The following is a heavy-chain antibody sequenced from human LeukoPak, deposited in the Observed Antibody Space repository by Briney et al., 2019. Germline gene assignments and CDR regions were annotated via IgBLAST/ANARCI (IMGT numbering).Heavy chain of an antibody. CDR3: AKNRFGEFDY. J-gene: IGHJ4*02. CDR2: ISYDGSNK. Sequence: GGSLRLSCAASGFTFSSYGMHWVRQAPGKGLEWVAVISYDGSNKYYADSVKGRFTISRDNSKNTLYLRMNSLRAEDTAVYYCAKNRFGEFDYWGQGTLVTVSS. CDR1: GFTFSSYG. D-gene: IGHD3-10*01. V-gene: IGHV3-30*18.